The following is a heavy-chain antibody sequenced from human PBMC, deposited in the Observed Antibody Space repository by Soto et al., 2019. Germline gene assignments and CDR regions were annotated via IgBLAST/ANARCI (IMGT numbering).Heavy chain of an antibody. CDR1: GGTFSSYA. Sequence: QVQLVQSGTEVKKPGSSVKVSCKASGGTFSSYAISWVRQAPGQGLEWMGGIIPIFGTANYAQKFQGRVTITXGEYTXXAYMELSSLRSEDTAVYYCAQTLGLAVAGPGRFDLWGRGTLVTVSS. V-gene: IGHV1-69*05. CDR2: IIPIFGTA. CDR3: AQTLGLAVAGPGRFDL. D-gene: IGHD6-19*01. J-gene: IGHJ2*01.